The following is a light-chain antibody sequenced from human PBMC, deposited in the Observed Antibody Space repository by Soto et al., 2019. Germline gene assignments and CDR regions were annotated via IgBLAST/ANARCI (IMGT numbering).Light chain of an antibody. J-gene: IGKJ1*01. V-gene: IGKV3-20*01. Sequence: EIVLTQSPGTLSFSPGERATLSCRASQSVSSNYLAWYQQKPGQAPRPLIYGASSRATGIPDRFSGSGAGTDFTLTISRLESEDFAVYYCQQYGSSPWTFCQGTKV. CDR1: QSVSSNY. CDR3: QQYGSSPWT. CDR2: GAS.